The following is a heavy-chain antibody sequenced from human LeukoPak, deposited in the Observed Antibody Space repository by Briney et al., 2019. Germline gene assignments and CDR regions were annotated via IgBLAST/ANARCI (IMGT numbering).Heavy chain of an antibody. V-gene: IGHV1-69*04. CDR3: ASFDDYGDYVVY. CDR2: IIPILSIA. J-gene: IGHJ4*02. CDR1: GGTFSSYA. Sequence: GASVKVSCKSSGGTFSSYAISWVRQPPGQGLEWMGRIIPILSIANYAQKFQGRVTITADKSTNTAYMELSSLRSEDTAVYYCASFDDYGDYVVYWGQGTLVTVSS. D-gene: IGHD4-17*01.